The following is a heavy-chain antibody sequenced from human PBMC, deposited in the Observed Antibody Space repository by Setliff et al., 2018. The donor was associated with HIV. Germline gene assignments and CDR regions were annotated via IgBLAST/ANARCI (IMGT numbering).Heavy chain of an antibody. J-gene: IGHJ4*02. CDR2: ISSSSSTI. V-gene: IGHV3-48*04. D-gene: IGHD2-2*01. Sequence: PGGSLRLSCAASGFTFGSYSMNWVRQAPGKGLEWVSYISSSSSTIYYADSVKGRFTISRDNSKNSLYLQINTLRPDDTAVYYCARSENCYSTHCSPYDYWGQGTLVTVSS. CDR1: GFTFGSYS. CDR3: ARSENCYSTHCSPYDY.